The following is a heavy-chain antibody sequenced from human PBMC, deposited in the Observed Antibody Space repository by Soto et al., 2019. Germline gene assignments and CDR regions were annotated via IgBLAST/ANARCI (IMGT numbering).Heavy chain of an antibody. CDR3: AREKKHQSIGGRFGMDV. D-gene: IGHD2-2*01. Sequence: GGSLRLSCAVSGFSFSDFSMNWVRQAPGKGLEWVAPIGSSGGYIFYADSVKGRFTISRDNAKKSLDLQINSLRAEDTAVYYCAREKKHQSIGGRFGMDVWRRGTTVNV. CDR2: IGSSGGYI. V-gene: IGHV3-21*01. CDR1: GFSFSDFS. J-gene: IGHJ6*02.